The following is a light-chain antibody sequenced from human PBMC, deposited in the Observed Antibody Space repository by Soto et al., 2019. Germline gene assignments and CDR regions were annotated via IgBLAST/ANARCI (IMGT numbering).Light chain of an antibody. V-gene: IGLV1-40*01. Sequence: QSVLTQPPSVSGAPGQRVTISCTGDSSNIGAPYDVHWYQQLPGAVPKLLISGNSNRPSGVPDRFSGSKSGPSASLAVTGLRAEDEADYYCQSYDSSLSGGVFGGGTKLTVL. J-gene: IGLJ3*02. CDR2: GNS. CDR1: SSNIGAPYD. CDR3: QSYDSSLSGGV.